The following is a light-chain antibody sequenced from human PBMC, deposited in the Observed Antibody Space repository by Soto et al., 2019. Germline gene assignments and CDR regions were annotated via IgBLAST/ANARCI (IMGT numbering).Light chain of an antibody. CDR2: GAS. CDR1: QSVDSR. V-gene: IGKV3-15*01. Sequence: ETGMTQSPATLSVSPGERATLSCRASQSVDSRFAWYRQKPGQAPSLLIYGASTRATGIPARFSGSGSGTESTLTISSLQSEDVAVYYCQQYSNWPPITFGQGTRLEVK. CDR3: QQYSNWPPIT. J-gene: IGKJ5*01.